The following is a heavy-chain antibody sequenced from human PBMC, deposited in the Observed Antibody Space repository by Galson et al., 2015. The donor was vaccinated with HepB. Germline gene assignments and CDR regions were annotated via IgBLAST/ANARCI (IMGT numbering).Heavy chain of an antibody. CDR2: MTSSSSII. CDR3: ARGSVRGITIFEN. CDR1: GFTFSRYS. Sequence: SLRLSCAASGFTFSRYSMTWVRQAPGKGLEWISHMTSSSSIIYYADSVKGRFTISRDNAKNSLFLQMNSLRDEDTAVYYCARGSVRGITIFENWGQGTLVTASS. D-gene: IGHD3-10*01. J-gene: IGHJ4*02. V-gene: IGHV3-48*02.